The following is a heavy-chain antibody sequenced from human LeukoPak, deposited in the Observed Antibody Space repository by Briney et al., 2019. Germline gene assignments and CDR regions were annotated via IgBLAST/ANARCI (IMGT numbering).Heavy chain of an antibody. CDR3: AKPLYAVRGKNFFDY. D-gene: IGHD3-16*01. CDR2: ISSSGDET. V-gene: IGHV3-23*01. Sequence: GGSLRLSCAASGFSFTTSGMSWVRQAPGKGLEWVSGISSSGDETHYADSVRGRFTISRDNSQDTLYLEVKSLRVEDTAVYFCAKPLYAVRGKNFFDYWGQGTLAIVSS. J-gene: IGHJ4*02. CDR1: GFSFTTSG.